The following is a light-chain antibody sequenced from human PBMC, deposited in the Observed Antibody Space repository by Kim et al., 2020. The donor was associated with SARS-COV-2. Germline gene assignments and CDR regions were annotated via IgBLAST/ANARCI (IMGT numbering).Light chain of an antibody. J-gene: IGLJ1*01. Sequence: GQSFAISCTVTSRDVGGYNAVSWYQPHPGKAPTLIIFEVNKRPSGVPDRFSGSKSGNTASLTVSGLQADDEADYYCNSFAGNNHYVFGTGTKVTVL. CDR1: SRDVGGYNA. V-gene: IGLV2-8*01. CDR2: EVN. CDR3: NSFAGNNHYV.